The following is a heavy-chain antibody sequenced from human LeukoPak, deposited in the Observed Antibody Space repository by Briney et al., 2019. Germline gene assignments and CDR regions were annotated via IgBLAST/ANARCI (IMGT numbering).Heavy chain of an antibody. Sequence: GGSLRLSCAASGFTFSNLWMTWVRQAPGKGLEWVGRIKSKVDGGTTDYAAPVKGRFIISRDDSTNTVFLQMNSLKTEDTAVYYCTRVAGRGAFDIWGQGTMVTVSS. D-gene: IGHD6-19*01. CDR2: IKSKVDGGTT. CDR1: GFTFSNLW. CDR3: TRVAGRGAFDI. V-gene: IGHV3-15*01. J-gene: IGHJ3*02.